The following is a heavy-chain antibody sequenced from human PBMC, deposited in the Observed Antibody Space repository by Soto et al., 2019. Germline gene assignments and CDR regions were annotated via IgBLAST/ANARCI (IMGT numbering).Heavy chain of an antibody. CDR1: GYTFTSYG. Sequence: QVHLVQSGAEVKKPGASVKVSCKASGYTFTSYGITWVRQAPGQGLEWMGWISAHNGNTDYAQKLQARVIVTRDTSTSTAYMKLRSMISDDTAVYYCARGRYVDYWGQGALVTVSS. J-gene: IGHJ4*02. CDR2: ISAHNGNT. CDR3: ARGRYVDY. D-gene: IGHD1-1*01. V-gene: IGHV1-18*01.